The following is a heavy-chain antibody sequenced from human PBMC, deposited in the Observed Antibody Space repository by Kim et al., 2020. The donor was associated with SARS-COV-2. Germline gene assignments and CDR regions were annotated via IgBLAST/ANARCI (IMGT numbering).Heavy chain of an antibody. CDR1: GGTFSSYA. CDR2: IIPIFGTA. D-gene: IGHD3-9*01. Sequence: SVKVSCKASGGTFSSYAISWVRQAPGQGLEWMGGIIPIFGTANYAQKLQGRVTITADESTSTAYMELSSLRSEDTAVYYCARGGYYDILTGRRGDAFDIWGQGTMVTVSS. J-gene: IGHJ3*02. CDR3: ARGGYYDILTGRRGDAFDI. V-gene: IGHV1-69*13.